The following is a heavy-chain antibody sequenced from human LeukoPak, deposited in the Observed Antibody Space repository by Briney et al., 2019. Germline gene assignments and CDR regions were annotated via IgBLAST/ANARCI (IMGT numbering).Heavy chain of an antibody. V-gene: IGHV3-30*18. CDR3: AKAKGVPAAPRHLDP. Sequence: PGGSLRLSCAASGFTFSSYSMNWVRQAPGKGLEWVAVISYDGSNKYYADSVKGRFTISRDNSKNTLYLQMNSLRAEDTAVYYCAKAKGVPAAPRHLDPWGQGTLVTVSS. J-gene: IGHJ5*02. D-gene: IGHD2-2*01. CDR1: GFTFSSYS. CDR2: ISYDGSNK.